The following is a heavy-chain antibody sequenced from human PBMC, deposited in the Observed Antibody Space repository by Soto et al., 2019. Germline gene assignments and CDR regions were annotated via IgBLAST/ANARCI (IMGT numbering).Heavy chain of an antibody. J-gene: IGHJ6*02. CDR1: GGSISSGGYY. Sequence: SETLSLTCTVSGGSISSGGYYWSWIRQHPGKGLEWIGYIYYSGSTYYNPSLKSRVTISVDTSKNQFSLKLSSVTAADTAVYYCARSYSSSSCGCYYYGMDVWGQGTTVTVSS. CDR2: IYYSGST. D-gene: IGHD6-6*01. CDR3: ARSYSSSSCGCYYYGMDV. V-gene: IGHV4-31*03.